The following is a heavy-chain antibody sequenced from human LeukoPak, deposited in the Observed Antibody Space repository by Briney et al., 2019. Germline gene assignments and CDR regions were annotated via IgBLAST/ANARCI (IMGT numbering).Heavy chain of an antibody. CDR3: AREDRRGSSEYFQH. J-gene: IGHJ1*01. CDR1: GFTFSSYA. D-gene: IGHD2-15*01. CDR2: ISYDGSNK. V-gene: IGHV3-30*14. Sequence: GGSLRLSWAASGFTFSSYAMHWVRQAPGKGLEWVAVISYDGSNKYYADSVKGRFTISRDNSKNTLYPQMNSLRAEDTAVYYCAREDRRGSSEYFQHWGQGTLVTVSS.